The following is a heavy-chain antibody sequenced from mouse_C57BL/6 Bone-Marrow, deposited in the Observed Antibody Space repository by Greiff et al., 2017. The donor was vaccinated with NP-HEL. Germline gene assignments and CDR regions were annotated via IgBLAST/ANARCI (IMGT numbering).Heavy chain of an antibody. CDR1: GYTFTSYV. D-gene: IGHD1-1*02. Sequence: VKLMESGAELARPGASVKLSCKASGYTFTSYVISWVKQRTGQGLEWIGEIYPRSGNTYYNEKFKGKATLTADKSSSTAYMELRSLTSEDSAVYFCARRGGWYFDVWGTGTTVTVSS. J-gene: IGHJ1*03. V-gene: IGHV1-81*01. CDR2: IYPRSGNT. CDR3: ARRGGWYFDV.